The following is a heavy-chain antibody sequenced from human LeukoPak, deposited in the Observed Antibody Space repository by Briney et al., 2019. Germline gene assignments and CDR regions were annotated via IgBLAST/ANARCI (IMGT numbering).Heavy chain of an antibody. D-gene: IGHD3-10*01. CDR1: GLSFSNAW. CDR3: ARDQYGLGYGSLFDY. V-gene: IGHV3-11*01. Sequence: GGSLRLSCAASGLSFSNAWMTWVRQAPGKGLEWVSYISSSGITIYYADSVKGRFTISRDNAKKSLYLEMNSLRAEDTAVYYCARDQYGLGYGSLFDYWGQGTLVTVSS. CDR2: ISSSGITI. J-gene: IGHJ4*02.